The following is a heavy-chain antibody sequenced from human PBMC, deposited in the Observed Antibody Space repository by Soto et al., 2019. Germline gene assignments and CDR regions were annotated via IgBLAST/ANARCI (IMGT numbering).Heavy chain of an antibody. CDR1: GYTFTSYG. CDR3: AREGQWLVNYYFDY. Sequence: ASVKVYCKASGYTFTSYGISWVRQAPGQGLEWMGWISAYNGNTNYAQKLQGRVTMTTDTSTSTAYMELRSLRSDDTAVYYCAREGQWLVNYYFDYWGQGTLVTVSS. CDR2: ISAYNGNT. D-gene: IGHD6-19*01. J-gene: IGHJ4*02. V-gene: IGHV1-18*04.